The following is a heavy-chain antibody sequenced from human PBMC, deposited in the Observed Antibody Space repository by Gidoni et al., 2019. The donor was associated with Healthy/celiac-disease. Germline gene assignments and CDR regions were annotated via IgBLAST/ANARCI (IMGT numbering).Heavy chain of an antibody. Sequence: QVQLVQSGAEVKKPGASVKGSCKASGYTFTGYYMHWVRQAPGQGLEWMGWINPNSGGTNYAQKFQGRVTMTRDTSISTAYMELSRLRSDDTAVYYCARVVSWIQLWPEPDYWGQGTLVTVSS. D-gene: IGHD5-18*01. CDR2: INPNSGGT. CDR3: ARVVSWIQLWPEPDY. V-gene: IGHV1-2*02. CDR1: GYTFTGYY. J-gene: IGHJ4*02.